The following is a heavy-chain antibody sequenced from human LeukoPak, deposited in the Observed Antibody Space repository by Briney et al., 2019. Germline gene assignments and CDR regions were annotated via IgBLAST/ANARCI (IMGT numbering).Heavy chain of an antibody. CDR1: GYTFTGYY. D-gene: IGHD3-16*01. Sequence: ASVKVSCKASGYTFTGYYMHWVRQAPGQGLEWMGRINPNSGGTNYAQKFQGRVTMTRDTSISTAYMELSRLRSDDTAVYYCARSSYDYVWGSYCPSSDYWGQGTLVTVSS. V-gene: IGHV1-2*06. CDR2: INPNSGGT. J-gene: IGHJ4*02. CDR3: ARSSYDYVWGSYCPSSDY.